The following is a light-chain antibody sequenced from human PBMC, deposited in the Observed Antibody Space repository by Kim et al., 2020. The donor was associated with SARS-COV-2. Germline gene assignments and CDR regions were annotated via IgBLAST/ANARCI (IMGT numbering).Light chain of an antibody. J-gene: IGLJ2*01. Sequence: QSALTQPASVSGSPGQSITISCTGTSSDVGSYNLVSWYQQRPGKAPKLMIYEVTKRPSGVSDRFPGSKSGNTASLTISGFQAEDEADYYCCSYAGSSTVVFGGGTQLTVL. CDR1: SSDVGSYNL. V-gene: IGLV2-23*02. CDR2: EVT. CDR3: CSYAGSSTVV.